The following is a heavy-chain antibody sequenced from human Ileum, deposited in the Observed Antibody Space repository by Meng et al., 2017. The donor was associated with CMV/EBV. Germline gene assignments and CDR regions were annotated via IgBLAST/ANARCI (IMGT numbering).Heavy chain of an antibody. V-gene: IGHV3-66*02. D-gene: IGHD3-3*01. CDR2: IYSGGNT. Sequence: GESLKISCAASGFTVSSSYMTWVRQAPGKGLDWVSVIYSGGNTYYADSVKGRFTISRDNSRNTLYLQMNSLGPEDTAVYYCARDRYNDFWSGLLGFWGQGTTVTVSS. J-gene: IGHJ6*02. CDR1: GFTVSSSY. CDR3: ARDRYNDFWSGLLGF.